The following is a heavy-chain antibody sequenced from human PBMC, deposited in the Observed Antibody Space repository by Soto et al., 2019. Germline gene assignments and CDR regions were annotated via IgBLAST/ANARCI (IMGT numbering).Heavy chain of an antibody. D-gene: IGHD3-22*01. CDR1: GFTFSSYA. V-gene: IGHV3-23*01. J-gene: IGHJ6*02. Sequence: PGGSLRLSCAASGFTFSSYAMSWVRQAPGKGLEWVSAIGGSGGSTYYADSVKGRFTISRDNSKNTLFLQMNSLRPEDTAVYYCARDPYYYDTSEMDVWGQGTTVTVSS. CDR3: ARDPYYYDTSEMDV. CDR2: IGGSGGST.